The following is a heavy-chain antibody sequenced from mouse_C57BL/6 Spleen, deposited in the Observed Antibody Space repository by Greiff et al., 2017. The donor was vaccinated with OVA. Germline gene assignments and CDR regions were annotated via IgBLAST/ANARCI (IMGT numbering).Heavy chain of an antibody. V-gene: IGHV1-54*01. D-gene: IGHD2-12*01. CDR3: AREGPYDDSHLDD. CDR2: INPGSGGT. J-gene: IGHJ2*01. CDR1: GYAFTNYL. Sequence: QVQLQQSGAELVRPGTSVKVSCKASGYAFTNYLIEWVKQRPGQGLEWIGVINPGSGGTNYNEKFKGKATLTADKSSSTAYMQLSSLTSEDSAVYFCAREGPYDDSHLDDWGQGTTLTVSS.